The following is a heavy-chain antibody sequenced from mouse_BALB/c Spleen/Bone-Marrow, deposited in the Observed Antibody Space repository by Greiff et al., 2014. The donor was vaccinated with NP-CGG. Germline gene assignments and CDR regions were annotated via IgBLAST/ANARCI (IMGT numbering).Heavy chain of an antibody. CDR3: AREGGDYYGSSPYFDV. CDR1: GYSFTGYF. J-gene: IGHJ1*01. CDR2: INPYNGDT. V-gene: IGHV1-20*02. D-gene: IGHD1-1*01. Sequence: VQLQQSGPELVKPGASVKISCKASGYSFTGYFMNWVMQSHGKSLEWIGRINPYNGDTFYNQKFKGKATLTVDKSSSTAHMELRSLASEDSAVYYCAREGGDYYGSSPYFDVWGAGTTVTVSS.